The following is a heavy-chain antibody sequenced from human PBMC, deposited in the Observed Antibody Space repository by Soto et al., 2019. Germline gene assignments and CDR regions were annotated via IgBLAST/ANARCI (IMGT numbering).Heavy chain of an antibody. V-gene: IGHV5-51*01. CDR3: ATTTTVTSPYYYYYGMDV. Sequence: PGESLKISCKGSGYTFTDYWIGWVRQLPGKGLEWMGIIYPGDSDTRYSPSFQGHVTITVDKSTSTAYLQWSSLKASDTAMYYCATTTTVTSPYYYYYGMDVWGQGTTVTVSS. D-gene: IGHD4-17*01. CDR1: GYTFTDYW. J-gene: IGHJ6*02. CDR2: IYPGDSDT.